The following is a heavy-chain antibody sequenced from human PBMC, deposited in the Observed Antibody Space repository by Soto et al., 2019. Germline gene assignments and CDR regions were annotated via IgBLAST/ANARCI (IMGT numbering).Heavy chain of an antibody. J-gene: IGHJ4*02. CDR1: GITVSNNY. CDR2: ISPAGDT. D-gene: IGHD3-10*01. V-gene: IGHV3-66*01. CDR3: ARDPPVSGSYSYDY. Sequence: EVQLVESGGGLVQPGGSLRLSCAASGITVSNNYMSWFRQAPGKGLEWVAAISPAGDTYYADSVKGRYTISRDNSKNTLYFQRNSLRAEDTAVYYCARDPPVSGSYSYDYWGQGTLVTVSS.